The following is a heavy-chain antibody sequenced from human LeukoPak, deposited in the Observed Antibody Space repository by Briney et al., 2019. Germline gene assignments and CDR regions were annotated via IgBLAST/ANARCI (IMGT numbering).Heavy chain of an antibody. CDR1: GFTFSSYA. J-gene: IGHJ4*02. D-gene: IGHD3-10*01. CDR3: ARDGRTTMVRGVIIHFDY. Sequence: GGSLRLSCAASGFTFSSYAMSWVRQAPGKGLEWVSAISGSGGSTYYADSVKGRFTISRDNSKNTLYLQMNSLRAEDTAVYYCARDGRTTMVRGVIIHFDYWGQGTLVTVSS. V-gene: IGHV3-23*01. CDR2: ISGSGGST.